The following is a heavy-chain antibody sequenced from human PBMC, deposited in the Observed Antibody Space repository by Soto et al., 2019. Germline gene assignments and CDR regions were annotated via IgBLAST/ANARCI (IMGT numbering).Heavy chain of an antibody. D-gene: IGHD3-10*01. CDR3: AKGTEHYYRGNAEYFQH. CDR2: ISYDGSNK. Sequence: QVQLVESGGGVVQPGRSLRLSCAASGFTFSSYGMHWVRQAPGKGLEWVAVISYDGSNKYYADSVKGRFTISRDNSKNPLYLQMNSLRAEDTAVYYCAKGTEHYYRGNAEYFQHWGQGILVTVSS. CDR1: GFTFSSYG. J-gene: IGHJ1*01. V-gene: IGHV3-30*18.